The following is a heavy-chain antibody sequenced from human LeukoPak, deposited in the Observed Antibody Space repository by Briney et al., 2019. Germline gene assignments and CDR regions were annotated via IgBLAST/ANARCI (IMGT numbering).Heavy chain of an antibody. CDR2: IRSKANSYAT. CDR1: GFTFSGSA. Sequence: GGSLRLSWAASGFTFSGSAMHWVRQASGKGLEWVGRIRSKANSYATAYAASVKGRFTISRDDSKNTAYLQMNSLKTEDTAVYYCSSPYYDSSGYWSPLDYWGQGTLVTVSS. CDR3: SSPYYDSSGYWSPLDY. J-gene: IGHJ4*02. D-gene: IGHD3-22*01. V-gene: IGHV3-73*01.